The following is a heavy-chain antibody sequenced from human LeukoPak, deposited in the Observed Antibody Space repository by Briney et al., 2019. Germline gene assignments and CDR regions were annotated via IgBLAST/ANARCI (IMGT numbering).Heavy chain of an antibody. V-gene: IGHV3-66*01. CDR1: GFTVSSNY. D-gene: IGHD2-21*02. J-gene: IGHJ5*02. CDR2: IYSGGST. Sequence: GGSLRLSCAASGFTVSSNYMSWVRQAPGKGLEWVSVIYSGGSTYYADSVKGRFTISRDNSKNTLYLQMNSLRAEDTAVYYCARGASYVTSQWFDPWGQGTQVTVSS. CDR3: ARGASYVTSQWFDP.